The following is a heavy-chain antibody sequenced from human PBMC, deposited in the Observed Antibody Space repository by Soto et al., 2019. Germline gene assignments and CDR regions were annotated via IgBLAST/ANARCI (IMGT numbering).Heavy chain of an antibody. Sequence: QIQLVESGGGLVKPGGALRLSCEASGFTFSDFYMSWIRLAPGKGLEWLSYISPNSNYREYAESVKGRHTIPRDNAKNSLSRQMNSLRVEDTAVYYCVRGGGGGQFDSWGQGAQGTVSS. CDR1: GFTFSDFY. CDR2: ISPNSNYR. J-gene: IGHJ4*02. V-gene: IGHV3-11*06. CDR3: VRGGGGGQFDS. D-gene: IGHD2-21*01.